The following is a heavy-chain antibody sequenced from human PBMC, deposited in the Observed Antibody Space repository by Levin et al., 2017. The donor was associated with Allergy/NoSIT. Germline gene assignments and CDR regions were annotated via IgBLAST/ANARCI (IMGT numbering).Heavy chain of an antibody. D-gene: IGHD3-9*01. CDR1: GYSFSNYW. Sequence: LGESLKISCRDSGYSFSNYWIGWVRQMPGKGLEWMAIIYPGDSDTRYSPSFQGHVTISADKSISTAYLQWSSLKASDTAMYYFARPRRDLRDMLPGSYTTEWGQWGQGTLVTVSS. CDR2: IYPGDSDT. CDR3: ARPRRDLRDMLPGSYTTEWGQ. V-gene: IGHV5-51*01. J-gene: IGHJ4*02.